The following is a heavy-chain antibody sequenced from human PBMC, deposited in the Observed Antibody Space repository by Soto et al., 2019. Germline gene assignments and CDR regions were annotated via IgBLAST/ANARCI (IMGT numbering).Heavy chain of an antibody. Sequence: QITLKESGPTLVKPTQTLTLTCTFSGFSLSTSGVGVGWIRQPPGKALEWLALIYWDDDKRYSPSLKSRLTITKDTSKNQVVLTVTNMDPVDTATYCWAHRQSSQQQVAMYNWFDPWGQGTLVTVSS. CDR1: GFSLSTSGVG. V-gene: IGHV2-5*02. CDR2: IYWDDDK. CDR3: AHRQSSQQQVAMYNWFDP. D-gene: IGHD6-13*01. J-gene: IGHJ5*02.